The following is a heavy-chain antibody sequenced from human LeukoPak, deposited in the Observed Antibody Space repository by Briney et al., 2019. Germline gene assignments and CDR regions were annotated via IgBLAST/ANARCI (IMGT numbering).Heavy chain of an antibody. V-gene: IGHV4-61*02. CDR2: IYTSGST. CDR3: ARAEGYGDYGIDY. D-gene: IGHD4-17*01. J-gene: IGHJ4*02. CDR1: GGSISSGSYY. Sequence: SETLSLTCTVSGGSISSGSYYWSWIRQPAGKELEWIGRIYTSGSTNYNPSLKSRVTISVDTSKNQFSLKLSSVTAADTAVYYCARAEGYGDYGIDYWGQGTLVTVSS.